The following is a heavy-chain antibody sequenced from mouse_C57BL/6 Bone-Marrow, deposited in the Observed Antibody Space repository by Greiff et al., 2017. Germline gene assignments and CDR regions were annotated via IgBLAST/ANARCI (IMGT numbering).Heavy chain of an antibody. CDR2: IYPGSGST. V-gene: IGHV1-55*01. J-gene: IGHJ2*01. D-gene: IGHD1-1*01. CDR1: GYTFTSYW. Sequence: VQLQQPGAELVKPGASVKMSCKASGYTFTSYWITWVKQRPGQGLEWIGDIYPGSGSTNYNEKFKSKATLTVDTSSSTAYMQLSSLTSEDSAVYYCARKIYYGSSPDDWGQGTTLTVSS. CDR3: ARKIYYGSSPDD.